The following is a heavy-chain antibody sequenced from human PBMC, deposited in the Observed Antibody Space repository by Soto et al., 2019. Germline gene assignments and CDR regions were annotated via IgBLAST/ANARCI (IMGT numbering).Heavy chain of an antibody. J-gene: IGHJ4*02. CDR1: CGYISSTSYY. D-gene: IGHD6-19*01. CDR2: VYYSGST. V-gene: IGHV4-39*01. Sequence: SETLSLTCTVSCGYISSTSYYWDCIRQPPGKGLEWIGSVYYSGSTYYNPSLKSRVTISVDTSKNQFSLKLSSVTAADTAVYYCASRRTYSSAPFDYWGQGTLVTVSS. CDR3: ASRRTYSSAPFDY.